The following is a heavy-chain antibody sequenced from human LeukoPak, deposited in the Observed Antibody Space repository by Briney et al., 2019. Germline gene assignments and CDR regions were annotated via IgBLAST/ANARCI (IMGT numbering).Heavy chain of an antibody. Sequence: SETLSLTCTVSGGSISYYYWNWIRQPPGKGLEWIGYIYSSGSTNYNPSLKSRVTISLDTSKNQFSLKLSPVTAADAAVYYCASMGDYYDSSGYRHDAFDIWGQGTMVTVSS. V-gene: IGHV4-59*01. CDR2: IYSSGST. CDR3: ASMGDYYDSSGYRHDAFDI. D-gene: IGHD3-22*01. J-gene: IGHJ3*02. CDR1: GGSISYYY.